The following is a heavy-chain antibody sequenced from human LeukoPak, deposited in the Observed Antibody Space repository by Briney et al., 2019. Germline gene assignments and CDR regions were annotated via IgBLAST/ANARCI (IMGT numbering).Heavy chain of an antibody. D-gene: IGHD2-2*01. V-gene: IGHV3-21*01. CDR1: GFTFNRYS. Sequence: PGGSLRLSCAASGFTFNRYSMNWVRQAPGKGLEWVSSISSSSSFIYYADSVKGRFTISRDNAKNPLYLQMNSLRAEDTAVYYCARDPPLGSCSTISCPHLDYWGQGTLVTVSS. CDR3: ARDPPLGSCSTISCPHLDY. CDR2: ISSSSSFI. J-gene: IGHJ4*02.